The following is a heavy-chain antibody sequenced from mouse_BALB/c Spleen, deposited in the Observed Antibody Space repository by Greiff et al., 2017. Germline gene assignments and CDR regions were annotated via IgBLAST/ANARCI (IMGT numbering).Heavy chain of an antibody. D-gene: IGHD1-2*01. V-gene: IGHV3-6*02. CDR1: GYSITSGYY. CDR2: ISYDGSN. Sequence: EVKLMESGPGLVKPSQSLSLTCSVTGYSITSGYYWNWIRQFPGNKLEWMGYISYDGSNNYNPSLKNRISITRDTSKNQFFLKLNSVTTEDTATYYCARVLRLLYWYFDVWGAGTTVTVSS. J-gene: IGHJ1*01. CDR3: ARVLRLLYWYFDV.